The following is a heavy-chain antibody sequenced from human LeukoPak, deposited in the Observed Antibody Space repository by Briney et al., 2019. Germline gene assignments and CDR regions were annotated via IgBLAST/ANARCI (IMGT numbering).Heavy chain of an antibody. Sequence: PGGSLRLSCAASGFTFSSFSMNWVRQAPGKGLEWVSSISPSGSLISYADSVKGRFTISRDNTNNSVYLQMSSLRVDDTAVYYCAKRIDIAVVPEAATHQAFDVWGQGTMVTVSS. CDR1: GFTFSSFS. V-gene: IGHV3-21*04. CDR2: ISPSGSLI. CDR3: AKRIDIAVVPEAATHQAFDV. D-gene: IGHD2-2*01. J-gene: IGHJ3*01.